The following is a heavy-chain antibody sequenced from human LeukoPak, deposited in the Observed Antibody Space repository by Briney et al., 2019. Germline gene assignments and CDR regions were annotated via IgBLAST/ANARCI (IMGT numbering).Heavy chain of an antibody. CDR3: AKGSAKLRYYFDY. V-gene: IGHV3-23*01. CDR1: GFTFSSYA. J-gene: IGHJ4*02. D-gene: IGHD3-16*01. Sequence: GGSLRPSCAASGFTFSSYAMSWVRQAPGKGLEWVSAISGSGGSTYYADSVKGRFTISRDNSKNTLYLQMNSLRAEDTAVYYCAKGSAKLRYYFDYWGQGTLVTVSS. CDR2: ISGSGGST.